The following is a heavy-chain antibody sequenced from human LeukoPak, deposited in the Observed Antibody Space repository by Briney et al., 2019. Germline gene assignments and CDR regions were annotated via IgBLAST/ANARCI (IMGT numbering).Heavy chain of an antibody. V-gene: IGHV3-23*01. J-gene: IGHJ4*02. CDR3: AKAKCSSTSCYTQNDY. CDR2: ISGSGGST. Sequence: GSLRLSCAASGFTFSSYAMSWVRQAPGKGLEWVSAISGSGGSTYYADSVKGRFTISRDNSKNTLYLQMNSLRAEDTAVYYCAKAKCSSTSCYTQNDYWGQGTLVTVSS. D-gene: IGHD2-2*02. CDR1: GFTFSSYA.